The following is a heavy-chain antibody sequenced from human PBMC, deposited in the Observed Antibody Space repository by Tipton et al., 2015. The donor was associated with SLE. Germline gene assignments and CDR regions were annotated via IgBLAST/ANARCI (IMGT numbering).Heavy chain of an antibody. V-gene: IGHV3-21*03. CDR1: GFTFSSYT. Sequence: SLRLSCAASGFTFSSYTMNWVRQAPGKGLEWVPSISRSSSYIYYADSVKGRFTISRDNAKNSLYLQMNSLRAEDTAVYYCAREGNYYDSSGLFDYWGQGTLVTVSS. CDR2: ISRSSSYI. J-gene: IGHJ4*02. D-gene: IGHD3-22*01. CDR3: AREGNYYDSSGLFDY.